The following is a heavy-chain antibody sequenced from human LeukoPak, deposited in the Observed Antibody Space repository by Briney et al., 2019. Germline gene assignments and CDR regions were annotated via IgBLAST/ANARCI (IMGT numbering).Heavy chain of an antibody. CDR3: ARRIQGMAPYYVDY. CDR2: INSDGGST. D-gene: IGHD5-24*01. J-gene: IGHJ4*02. Sequence: GGSLRLSCTASGVTFSSYWMHWVRQAPGKGLWWVSRINSDGGSTSYAYSVKGRFTISRDNAKNTQYLQMHSLRAEDTAVYYCARRIQGMAPYYVDYSGPGTLVTVSS. CDR1: GVTFSSYW. V-gene: IGHV3-74*01.